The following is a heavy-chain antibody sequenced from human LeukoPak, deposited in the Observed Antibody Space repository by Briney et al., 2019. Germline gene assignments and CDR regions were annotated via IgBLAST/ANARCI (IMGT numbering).Heavy chain of an antibody. D-gene: IGHD5-12*01. CDR1: GFTVSGYF. V-gene: IGHV3-53*01. J-gene: IGHJ4*02. Sequence: GGSLRLSCAAPGFTVSGYFMAWVRQAPGKGLQWVSHINSGGVTEDADSVKGRFTVSRDTSRNTLYPQMSSLRAEDTAIYYCARGRSTTTIFDYWGQGTLVTVSS. CDR3: ARGRSTTTIFDY. CDR2: INSGGVT.